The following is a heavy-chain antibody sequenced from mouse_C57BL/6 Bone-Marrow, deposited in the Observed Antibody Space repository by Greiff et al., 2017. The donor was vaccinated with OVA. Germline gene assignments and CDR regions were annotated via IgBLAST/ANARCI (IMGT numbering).Heavy chain of an antibody. CDR3: ARSHYYGSSLDY. CDR2: ISYDGSN. D-gene: IGHD1-1*01. J-gene: IGHJ2*01. V-gene: IGHV3-6*01. CDR1: GYSITSGYY. Sequence: EVQLKESGPGLVKPSQSLSLTCSVTGYSITSGYYWNWIRQFPGNKLEWMGYISYDGSNNYNPTLKNRISITRDTSKNQFFLKLNSVTTEDTATYYCARSHYYGSSLDYWGQGTTLTVSS.